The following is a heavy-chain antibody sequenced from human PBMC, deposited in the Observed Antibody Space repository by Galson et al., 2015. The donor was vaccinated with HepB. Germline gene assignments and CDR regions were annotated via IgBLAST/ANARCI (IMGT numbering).Heavy chain of an antibody. CDR1: EFTFGDYA. D-gene: IGHD4/OR15-4a*01. J-gene: IGHJ6*02. V-gene: IGHV3-49*03. CDR3: ARKIASPDYDYYGLDV. CDR2: IRTKAYGGTT. Sequence: SLRLSCATFEFTFGDYAMSWFRQAPGKGLEWIGFIRTKAYGGTTEYAASVKGKFIISRDDSESIAYLQMNSLTIDDTAVYYCARKIASPDYDYYGLDVWGQGTTVTVS.